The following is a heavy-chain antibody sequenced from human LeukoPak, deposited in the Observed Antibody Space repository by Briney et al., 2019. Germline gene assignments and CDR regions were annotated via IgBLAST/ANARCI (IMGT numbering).Heavy chain of an antibody. CDR2: INSDGSST. J-gene: IGHJ4*02. CDR3: ARGAGYYPYYFDY. Sequence: GGSLRLSCAASGFTFSSYWMHWVRQAPGKGLVWVSRINSDGSSTSYADSVKGRFTISRDNAKDTLYLQMNSLRAEDTAVYYCARGAGYYPYYFDYWGQGTLVTVSS. D-gene: IGHD3-9*01. CDR1: GFTFSSYW. V-gene: IGHV3-74*01.